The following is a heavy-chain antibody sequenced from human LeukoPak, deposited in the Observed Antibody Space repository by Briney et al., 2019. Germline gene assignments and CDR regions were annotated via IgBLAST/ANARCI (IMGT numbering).Heavy chain of an antibody. D-gene: IGHD2-8*01. Sequence: ASVKVSCKASGYTFTDYGFTWVRQAPGQGLEWVGWISAKNGNTNYAQKLQGRVTMTTDTSTSTAYMELRSLSSDDTAVYYCARVNDIRSFDIWGQGTMVTLSS. V-gene: IGHV1-18*01. CDR1: GYTFTDYG. J-gene: IGHJ3*02. CDR3: ARVNDIRSFDI. CDR2: ISAKNGNT.